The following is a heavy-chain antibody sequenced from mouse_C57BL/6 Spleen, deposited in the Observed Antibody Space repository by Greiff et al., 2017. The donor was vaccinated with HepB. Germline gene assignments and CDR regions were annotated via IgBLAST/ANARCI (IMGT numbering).Heavy chain of an antibody. D-gene: IGHD2-3*01. J-gene: IGHJ3*01. CDR1: GFTFSSYA. Sequence: EVMLVESGEGLVKPGGSLKLSCAASGFTFSSYAMSWVRQPPEKRLEWVAYISSGGDYIYYADTVKGRFTIYRDNDRNTLYLQMSRLKSEDTAMYYCTRDGRGFAYWGQGTLVTVSA. CDR2: ISSGGDYI. V-gene: IGHV5-9-1*02. CDR3: TRDGRGFAY.